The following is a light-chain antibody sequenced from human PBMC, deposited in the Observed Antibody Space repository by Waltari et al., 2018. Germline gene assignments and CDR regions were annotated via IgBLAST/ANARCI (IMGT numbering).Light chain of an antibody. V-gene: IGKV3-20*01. CDR3: QQYGSSRWT. CDR1: QSVSSSY. CDR2: GAS. J-gene: IGKJ1*01. Sequence: EIVLTQSPGTLSLSPGERATLSCRASQSVSSSYLAWYQQKPGQAPRLLLYGASSRANGIPDRFSGSGSGTDFTLTISRLEPEDFAVYYCQQYGSSRWTFGQGTKVEIK.